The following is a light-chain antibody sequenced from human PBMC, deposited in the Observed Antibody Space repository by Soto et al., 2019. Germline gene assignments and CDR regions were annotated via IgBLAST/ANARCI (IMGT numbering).Light chain of an antibody. CDR3: TSYTTSTTLYV. J-gene: IGLJ1*01. CDR2: EVR. V-gene: IGLV2-14*01. CDR1: SSDVGDYNY. Sequence: QSALTQPASVSGYPGQSITISCTGTSSDVGDYNYVSWYQQHPGKAPKLIIFEVRNRPSGVSNRFSGSKSGNTASLTISGLQAEDEADYYCTSYTTSTTLYVFGTGTKVTVL.